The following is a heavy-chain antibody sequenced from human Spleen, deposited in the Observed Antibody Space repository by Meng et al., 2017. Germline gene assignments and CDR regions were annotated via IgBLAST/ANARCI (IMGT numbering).Heavy chain of an antibody. Sequence: GGSLRLSCQGSGYKFYSYWIAWVRETPGKGLEWMGIIYPRDSDTRYSPSFQGQVTISADKSISTAYLQWSSLKASDTAMYYCARSTYYYDSSGYHPIPTDYWGQGTLVTVSS. D-gene: IGHD3-22*01. V-gene: IGHV5-51*01. CDR1: GYKFYSYW. CDR3: ARSTYYYDSSGYHPIPTDY. CDR2: IYPRDSDT. J-gene: IGHJ4*02.